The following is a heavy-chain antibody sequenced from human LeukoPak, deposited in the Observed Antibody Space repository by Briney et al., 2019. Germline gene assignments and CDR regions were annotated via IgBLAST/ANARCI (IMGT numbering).Heavy chain of an antibody. J-gene: IGHJ4*02. Sequence: GASVKVSCKASGYTFTSYGISWVRQAPGQGLERMGWISPYNGNTNCAQKLQGRVTMTTDTSTSTACMELRSLRSDDTAVYYCARDRVFADYYDSSGYYDDWGQGTLVTVSS. CDR1: GYTFTSYG. V-gene: IGHV1-18*01. CDR3: ARDRVFADYYDSSGYYDD. D-gene: IGHD3-22*01. CDR2: ISPYNGNT.